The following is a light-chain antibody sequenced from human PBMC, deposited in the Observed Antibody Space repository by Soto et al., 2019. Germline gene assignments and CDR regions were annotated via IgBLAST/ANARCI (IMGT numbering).Light chain of an antibody. V-gene: IGKV1-5*01. J-gene: IGKJ1*01. CDR1: QSVNRW. CDR3: QQYYSFWT. CDR2: HAS. Sequence: DIQMTQSPSTLSASVGERVIITCRASQSVNRWLAWYQQKPGRAPKLLIYHASSLAGGVPARFSGSGSGTEFTINISSLQAHDFASYYSQQYYSFWTFGQGTKVEIK.